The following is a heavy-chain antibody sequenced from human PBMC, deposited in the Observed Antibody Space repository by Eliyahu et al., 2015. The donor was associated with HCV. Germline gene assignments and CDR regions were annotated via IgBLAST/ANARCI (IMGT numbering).Heavy chain of an antibody. CDR3: ALTIAAAGYFYYSMDV. V-gene: IGHV2-70*04. D-gene: IGHD6-13*01. Sequence: HVTLKESGPALVKPTHTLTPTSTFPAFSLRAXXMRVSWXRQPPGKXLEWLAXIXWDDDKFYRTSLKTRLTISKDTSKNQVVLTMTNMDPVDTATYYCALTIAAAGYFYYSMDVWGQGTTVTVSS. J-gene: IGHJ6*02. CDR2: IXWDDDK. CDR1: AFSLRAXXMR.